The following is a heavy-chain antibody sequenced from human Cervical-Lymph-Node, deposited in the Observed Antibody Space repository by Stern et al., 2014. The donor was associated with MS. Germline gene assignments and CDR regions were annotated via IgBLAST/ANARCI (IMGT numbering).Heavy chain of an antibody. D-gene: IGHD6-19*01. CDR1: GYTFTDSY. CDR2: INPNSGDT. V-gene: IGHV1-2*06. CDR3: ARGLWDSNGWGYYFDP. J-gene: IGHJ4*02. Sequence: QVQLEESGAEVKKPGASVKVSCKASGYTFTDSYIDWVRQAPGQGHERMGRINPNSGDTNYAQNFQGRVTMTRDPSIDSAYLELTRLTSDDTAVYYCARGLWDSNGWGYYFDPWGQGALVTVSS.